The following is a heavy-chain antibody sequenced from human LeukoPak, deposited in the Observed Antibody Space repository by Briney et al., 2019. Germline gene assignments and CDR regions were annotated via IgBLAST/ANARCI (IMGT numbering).Heavy chain of an antibody. D-gene: IGHD3-10*01. CDR1: GGSISSGGYY. CDR2: IYYSGST. Sequence: PSETLSLTCTVSGGSISSGGYYWRWIRQHPGKGLEWIGYIYYSGSTYYNPSLKSRVTISVDTSKNQFSLKLSSVTAADTAVYYCASEDYYGSGVFDYWGQGTLVTVSS. CDR3: ASEDYYGSGVFDY. J-gene: IGHJ4*02. V-gene: IGHV4-31*03.